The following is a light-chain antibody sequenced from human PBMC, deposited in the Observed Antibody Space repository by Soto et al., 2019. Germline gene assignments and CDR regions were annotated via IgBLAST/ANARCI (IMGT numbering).Light chain of an antibody. CDR2: TTS. CDR3: QQANSFPLT. V-gene: IGKV1D-12*01. CDR1: QDINNR. Sequence: DIQVTQSPSSVSASEGDRVTITCRASQDINNRLAWYQQNPGKAPKLLIYTTSTWQSGVPSRFSGSGSGTDFTLTISSLQPEDFAAYYCQQANSFPLTFGGGTKVEIK. J-gene: IGKJ4*01.